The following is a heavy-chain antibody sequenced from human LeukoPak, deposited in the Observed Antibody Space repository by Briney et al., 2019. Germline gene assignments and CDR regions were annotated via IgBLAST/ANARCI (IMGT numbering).Heavy chain of an antibody. V-gene: IGHV3-21*01. CDR3: ARDGIAAAGTVVY. CDR1: GFTFSSYS. CDR2: ISSSSSYI. D-gene: IGHD6-13*01. J-gene: IGHJ4*02. Sequence: GGSLRLSCAASGFTFSSYSTNWVRQAPGKGLEWVSSISSSSSYIYYADSVKGRFTISRDNAKNSLYLQMNSLRAEDTAVYYCARDGIAAAGTVVYWGQGTLVTVSS.